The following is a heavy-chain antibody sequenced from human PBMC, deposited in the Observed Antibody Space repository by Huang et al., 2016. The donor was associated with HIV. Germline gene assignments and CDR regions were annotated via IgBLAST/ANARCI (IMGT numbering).Heavy chain of an antibody. V-gene: IGHV1-8*01. CDR2: MNTKSGQT. CDR3: VRGTRYGDYGLRHYYYYMHV. D-gene: IGHD4-17*01. J-gene: IGHJ6*03. Sequence: QVQLVQSGAEVKTPGASVKVSCKASGSTFSSHDINWVRQAPGEGLEWMVWMNTKSGQTGYSQKFKGRDNNTRRTSINTDYMELSSLRYGDTAVYYCVRGTRYGDYGLRHYYYYMHVWGKGTTVTVSS. CDR1: GSTFSSHD.